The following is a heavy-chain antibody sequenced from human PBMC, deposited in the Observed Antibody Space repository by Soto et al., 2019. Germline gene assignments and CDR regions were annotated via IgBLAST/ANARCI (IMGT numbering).Heavy chain of an antibody. D-gene: IGHD3-10*01. CDR1: GGSISSGGYY. CDR2: IYYSGST. CDR3: GKERRGGTYYYSSGSRPDAFDI. V-gene: IGHV4-31*03. Sequence: QVQLQESGPGLVKPSQTLSLTCTVSGGSISSGGYYWNWIRQHPGKGLEWIGYIYYSGSTYYNPSLKSRVTISADTYKNLFSLKLSSVTAADTDVYYCGKERRGGTYYYSSGSRPDAFDIWGQGTKVTVSA. J-gene: IGHJ3*02.